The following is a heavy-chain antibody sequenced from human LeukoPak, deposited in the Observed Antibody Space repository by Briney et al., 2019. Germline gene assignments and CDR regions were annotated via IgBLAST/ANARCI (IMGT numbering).Heavy chain of an antibody. V-gene: IGHV5-51*01. Sequence: GDSLKISCKASGYIFTTYWIGWVRQMPGKGLEWMGLIYPGDSDTRYNPSFQDRVTISADKSISTAYLHWSSLRASDTAMYYCARLEDNDYTSIQSNWFDPWGQGTLVTVSS. CDR1: GYIFTTYW. D-gene: IGHD3-16*01. J-gene: IGHJ5*02. CDR3: ARLEDNDYTSIQSNWFDP. CDR2: IYPGDSDT.